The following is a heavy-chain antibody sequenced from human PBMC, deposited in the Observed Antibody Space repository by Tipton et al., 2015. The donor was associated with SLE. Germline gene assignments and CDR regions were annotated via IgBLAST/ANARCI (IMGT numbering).Heavy chain of an antibody. CDR3: ARDYGVRGTFFDY. CDR1: GGSISSGGYY. J-gene: IGHJ4*02. V-gene: IGHV4-31*03. CDR2: IYYSGST. D-gene: IGHD3-16*01. Sequence: TLSLTCTVSGGSISSGGYYWSWIRQHPGKGLEWIGYIYYSGSTYYNPSLKSRVTISEDTSKNQFSLKLSSVTAADTAVYYCARDYGVRGTFFDYWGQGSLVPVSS.